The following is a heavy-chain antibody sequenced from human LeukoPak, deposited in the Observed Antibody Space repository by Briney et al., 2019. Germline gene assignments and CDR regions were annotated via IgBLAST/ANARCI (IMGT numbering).Heavy chain of an antibody. J-gene: IGHJ3*02. CDR2: TWFDGSDK. CDR1: GFVFSGYG. CDR3: ARACSGSRCQASAIDI. V-gene: IGHV3-33*01. D-gene: IGHD2-15*01. Sequence: GRTLRLSCAASGFVFSGYGMHWVRQGPGKGLEWVAVTWFDGSDKYYVDFVKGRFTISRDNSKNMLYLQMNSVRVEDTAVYYCARACSGSRCQASAIDIWGQGTMVTVFS.